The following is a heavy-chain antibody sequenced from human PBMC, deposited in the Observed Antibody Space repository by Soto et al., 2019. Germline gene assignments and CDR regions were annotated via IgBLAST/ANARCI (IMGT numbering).Heavy chain of an antibody. CDR1: GGSISSYY. Sequence: SETLSLTCTVSGGSISSYYWSWIRQPPGKGLEWIGSIYYSGSTNYNPSLKSRVTISVDTSKNQFSLKLSSVTAADTAVYYCARLRGYYYYMDVWGKGTTVTVSS. V-gene: IGHV4-59*08. J-gene: IGHJ6*03. CDR3: ARLRGYYYYMDV. CDR2: IYYSGST.